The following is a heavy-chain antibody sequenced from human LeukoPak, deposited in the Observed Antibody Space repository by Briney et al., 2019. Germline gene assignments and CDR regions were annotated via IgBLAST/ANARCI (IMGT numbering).Heavy chain of an antibody. CDR1: GFIFSSYS. D-gene: IGHD2-15*01. V-gene: IGHV3-21*01. CDR3: ARDDSVVAPDAFDI. CDR2: ISSSSSYI. J-gene: IGHJ3*02. Sequence: GGSLRLSCAASGFIFSSYSMNWVRQAPGKGLEWVSSISSSSSYIYYADSVKGRFTISRDNAKNSLYLQMNSLRAEDTAVYYCARDDSVVAPDAFDIWGQGTMVTVSS.